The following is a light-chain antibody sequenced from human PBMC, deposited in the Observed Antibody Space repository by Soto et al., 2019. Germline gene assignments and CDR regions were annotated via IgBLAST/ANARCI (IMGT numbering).Light chain of an antibody. V-gene: IGKV1-39*01. J-gene: IGKJ1*01. Sequence: DIRMTQSPSSLSASVGDTVTITCQASQGISDYLSWFQHKPGEAPKLLIYTASSLQGGVPLRFSGAGSRTDFSLTISGLQPEDSATYYCQQTYTFPWTLGQGTKVDIK. CDR3: QQTYTFPWT. CDR2: TAS. CDR1: QGISDY.